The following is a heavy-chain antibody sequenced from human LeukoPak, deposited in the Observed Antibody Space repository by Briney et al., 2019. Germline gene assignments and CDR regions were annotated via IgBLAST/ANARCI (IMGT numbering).Heavy chain of an antibody. V-gene: IGHV3-21*01. CDR3: ARDPAHYTSGWSTRDY. Sequence: GGSLRLSCAASGFTFSNYRMNWVRQAPGKGLEWVSSINSSSSYIYYTDSVKGRFTISRDNAKNSLYLQMNSLRAEDTAVYYCARDPAHYTSGWSTRDYWGQGTLVTVSS. CDR2: INSSSSYI. J-gene: IGHJ4*02. CDR1: GFTFSNYR. D-gene: IGHD6-19*01.